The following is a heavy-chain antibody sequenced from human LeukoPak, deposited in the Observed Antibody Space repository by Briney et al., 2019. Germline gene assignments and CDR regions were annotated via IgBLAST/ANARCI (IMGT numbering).Heavy chain of an antibody. CDR3: ARGSPVYSSARAFFAH. CDR1: GGTFSSYG. D-gene: IGHD6-25*01. Sequence: APSVKLTCKASGGTFSSYGNSWVRQAPGQGLEWMGGINPSFSTTNYAQKSQGRVTITADESTSPAYMQLISPTSTATAAYYCARGSPVYSSARAFFAHWGQGPLVTVSS. V-gene: IGHV1-69*01. J-gene: IGHJ4*02. CDR2: INPSFSTT.